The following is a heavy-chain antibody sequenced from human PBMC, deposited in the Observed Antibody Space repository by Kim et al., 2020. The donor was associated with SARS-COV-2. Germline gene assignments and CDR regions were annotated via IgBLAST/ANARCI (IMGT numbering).Heavy chain of an antibody. D-gene: IGHD6-19*01. CDR1: GYTFTGYY. V-gene: IGHV1-2*02. Sequence: ASVKVSCKASGYTFTGYYMHWVRQAPGQGLEWMGWINPNSGGTNYAQKFQGRVTMTRDTSISTAYMELSRLRSDDTAVYYCAKGEKNSSGSWGYWGQGTLVTVSS. J-gene: IGHJ4*02. CDR2: INPNSGGT. CDR3: AKGEKNSSGSWGY.